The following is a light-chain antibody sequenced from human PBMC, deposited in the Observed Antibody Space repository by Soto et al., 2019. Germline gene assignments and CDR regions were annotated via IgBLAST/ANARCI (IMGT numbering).Light chain of an antibody. CDR3: QQYDKLVS. CDR1: QDISNY. Sequence: DIQMTQSPASLSASVGDRVTITCQASQDISNYLNWYQQKAGKAPKLLIYDTSELHTGVPSRFSGSGSGTEFTFPISSLQPEDIATYYCQQYDKLVSFGQGTKLEIK. CDR2: DTS. V-gene: IGKV1-33*01. J-gene: IGKJ2*01.